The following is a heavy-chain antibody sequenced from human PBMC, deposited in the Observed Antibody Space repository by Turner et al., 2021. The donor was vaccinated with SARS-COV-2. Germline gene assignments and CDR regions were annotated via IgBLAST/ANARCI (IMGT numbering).Heavy chain of an antibody. J-gene: IGHJ4*02. CDR1: GFTFSHFA. V-gene: IGHV3-23*01. Sequence: EVQLLESGGGLLQPGGSLRLYCAASGFTFSHFAMTWVRQAPGRGLEWVSAISASGGDTHYADSVKGRFTISRDNSKSTLYLQVNSLRAEDTAMYYCAADCTSASCYSRNADYWGQGTLVTVSS. D-gene: IGHD2-2*01. CDR3: AADCTSASCYSRNADY. CDR2: ISASGGDT.